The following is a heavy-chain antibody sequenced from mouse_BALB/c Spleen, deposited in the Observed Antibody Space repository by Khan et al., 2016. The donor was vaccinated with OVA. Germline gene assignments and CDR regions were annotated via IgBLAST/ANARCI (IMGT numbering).Heavy chain of an antibody. CDR1: GYIFTSYW. Sequence: QVQLKQSGAELVRPGASVKLSCKTSGYIFTSYWIHWVKQRSGQGLEWIARIYPGTDNTYYNEKLRDKATLTADKSSSTAYIQLSSLKSEDSAVYFWAREEALYYFAYWGQGTTLTVSS. J-gene: IGHJ2*01. D-gene: IGHD1-1*01. CDR3: AREEALYYFAY. V-gene: IGHV1-76*01. CDR2: IYPGTDNT.